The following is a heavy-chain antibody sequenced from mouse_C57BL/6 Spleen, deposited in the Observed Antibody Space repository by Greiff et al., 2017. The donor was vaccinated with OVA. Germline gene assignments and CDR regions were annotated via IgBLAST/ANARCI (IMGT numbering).Heavy chain of an antibody. CDR2: IYPGDGDT. D-gene: IGHD4-1*01. V-gene: IGHV1-80*01. CDR1: GYAFSSYW. CDR3: ARLGANWDWYFDV. J-gene: IGHJ1*03. Sequence: QVQLQQSGAELVKPGASVKISCKASGYAFSSYWMNWVKQRPGKGLEWIGQIYPGDGDTNYNGKFKGKATLTANKSSSTAYMQLRSLTSEDSAVYFGARLGANWDWYFDVWGTGTTVTVSS.